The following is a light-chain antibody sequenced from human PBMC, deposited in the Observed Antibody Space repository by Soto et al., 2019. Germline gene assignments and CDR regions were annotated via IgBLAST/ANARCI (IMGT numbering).Light chain of an antibody. CDR1: QSVSNNY. V-gene: IGKV3-20*01. CDR3: QQYNNWPRT. Sequence: EIVLTQSPGTLSLSPGERATLSCRTSQSVSNNYLAWYQQKPGQAPRLLIYGASSRATGIPDRFSGSGSGTDLTITISRLEPEDFEVYYCQQYNNWPRTFGQGTKVDIK. J-gene: IGKJ1*01. CDR2: GAS.